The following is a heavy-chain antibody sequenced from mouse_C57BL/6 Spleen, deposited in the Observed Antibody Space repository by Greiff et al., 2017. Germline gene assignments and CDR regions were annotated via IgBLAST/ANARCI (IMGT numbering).Heavy chain of an antibody. Sequence: QVQLQQPGAELVMPGASVKLSCKASGYTFTSYWMHWVKQRPGQGLEWIGEIDPSDSYTNYNQQFKGKATLTVDKSARTAYMQLSSRTSEDSAVYYCARLITNGFAYWGQGTLVTVSA. CDR2: IDPSDSYT. CDR1: GYTFTSYW. V-gene: IGHV1-69*01. CDR3: ARLITNGFAY. J-gene: IGHJ3*01. D-gene: IGHD2-4*01.